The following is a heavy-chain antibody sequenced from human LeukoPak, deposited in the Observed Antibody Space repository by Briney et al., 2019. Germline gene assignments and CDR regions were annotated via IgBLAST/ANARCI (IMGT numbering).Heavy chain of an antibody. J-gene: IGHJ4*02. CDR1: GFTFSSYS. V-gene: IGHV3-21*01. CDR2: ISSSSSYI. Sequence: PGGSLRLSCAASGFTFSSYSMNWVRQAPGKGLEWVSSISSSSSYIYYADSVKGRFTISRDNAKNSLYLQMNSLRAEDTAVYYCAREYYYGSGTTRGVFDYWGQGTLATVSS. CDR3: AREYYYGSGTTRGVFDY. D-gene: IGHD3-10*01.